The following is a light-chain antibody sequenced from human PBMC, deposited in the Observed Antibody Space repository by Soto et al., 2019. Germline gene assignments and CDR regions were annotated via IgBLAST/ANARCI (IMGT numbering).Light chain of an antibody. Sequence: QSALTQPASVSGSPGQSITISCTGTSSDVGGYNYVSWFQQHPGKAPKLMIYDVRNRPSGISNRFSGSKSGNTASLTISGLQAEDEADYYCNSYTSSGTYVFGTGTKLTVL. CDR1: SSDVGGYNY. CDR2: DVR. V-gene: IGLV2-14*01. CDR3: NSYTSSGTYV. J-gene: IGLJ1*01.